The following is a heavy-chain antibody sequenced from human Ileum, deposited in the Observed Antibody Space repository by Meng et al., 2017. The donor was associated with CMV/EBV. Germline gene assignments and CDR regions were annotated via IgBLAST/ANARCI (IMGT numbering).Heavy chain of an antibody. Sequence: QVQLQQWGARLLKPLETLSLTWAVYGGSFSKDYWNWIRQPPGKGLEWIGEINYSGTTFYNASLKSRVSISIDRSTNQFSLKLSSVTAADAAVYYCARGWVRDRSSLHFDYWGQGTLVTVSS. CDR3: ARGWVRDRSSLHFDY. J-gene: IGHJ4*02. V-gene: IGHV4-34*01. CDR2: INYSGTT. CDR1: GGSFSKDY. D-gene: IGHD3-22*01.